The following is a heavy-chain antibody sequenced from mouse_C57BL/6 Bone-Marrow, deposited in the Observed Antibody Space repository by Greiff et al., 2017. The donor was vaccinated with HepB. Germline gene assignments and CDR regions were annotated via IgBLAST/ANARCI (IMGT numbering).Heavy chain of an antibody. J-gene: IGHJ1*03. Sequence: QVQLQQPGAELVKPGASVKMSCKASGYTFTSYWITWVKQRPGQGLEWIGDIYPGSGSTNYNEKFKSKATLTVDKSSSTASMQLSSLTSEDSAVYYCARFYYRWYFDVWGTGTTVTVSS. CDR1: GYTFTSYW. CDR3: ARFYYRWYFDV. V-gene: IGHV1-55*01. D-gene: IGHD2-14*01. CDR2: IYPGSGST.